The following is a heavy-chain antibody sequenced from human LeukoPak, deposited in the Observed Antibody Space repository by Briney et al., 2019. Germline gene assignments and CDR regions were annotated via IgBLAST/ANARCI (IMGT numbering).Heavy chain of an antibody. CDR3: ARDLATSANWELDY. J-gene: IGHJ4*02. CDR2: IKSNSGVT. D-gene: IGHD6-25*01. CDR1: GYTFTGYF. Sequence: ASVKVSCKASGYTFTGYFIHSGRHAPGQGLEWMGRIKSNSGVTTYALSFHGRVTMTRDTSTNTTYMELSSLRSDDTAVYYCARDLATSANWELDYWGQGTLITVSS. V-gene: IGHV1-2*02.